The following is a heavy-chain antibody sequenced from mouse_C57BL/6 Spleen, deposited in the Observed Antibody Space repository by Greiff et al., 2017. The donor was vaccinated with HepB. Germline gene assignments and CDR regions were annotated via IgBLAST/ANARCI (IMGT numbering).Heavy chain of an antibody. CDR2: IRSKSNNYAT. V-gene: IGHV10-1*01. CDR1: GFSFNTYA. CDR3: VRSDYYYFDY. D-gene: IGHD2-4*01. J-gene: IGHJ2*01. Sequence: VQLQESGGGLVQPKGSLKLSCAASGFSFNTYAMNWVRQAPGKGLEWVARIRSKSNNYATYYADSVKDRFTISRDDSESMLYLQMNNLKTEDTAMYYCVRSDYYYFDYWGQGTTLTVSS.